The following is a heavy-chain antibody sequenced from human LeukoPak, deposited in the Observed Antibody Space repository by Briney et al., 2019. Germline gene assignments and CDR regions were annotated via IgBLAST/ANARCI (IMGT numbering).Heavy chain of an antibody. J-gene: IGHJ4*02. D-gene: IGHD3-22*01. V-gene: IGHV4-34*01. CDR3: ARAVYDSSGYYLSHYFDY. Sequence: SETLSLTCAVYGGSFSGYYWSWIRQPPGKGLEWIGEINHSGSTNYNPSLKSRVTISVDTSKNQFSLKLSSVTAADTAVYYCARAVYDSSGYYLSHYFDYWGQGTLVTVSS. CDR1: GGSFSGYY. CDR2: INHSGST.